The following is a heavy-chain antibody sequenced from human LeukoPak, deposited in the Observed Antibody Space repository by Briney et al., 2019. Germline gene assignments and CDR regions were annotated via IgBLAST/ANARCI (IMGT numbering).Heavy chain of an antibody. CDR3: AREGYSYGPIDY. CDR2: ISSSSSYI. V-gene: IGHV3-21*01. J-gene: IGHJ4*02. Sequence: GGSLRLSCAASGFTFSSYSMNWVRQAPGKGLEWVSSISSSSSYIYYADSVKGRFTISRDNAKNSLYLQMNSLRAEDTAVYYCAREGYSYGPIDYWGQGTLVTVPS. CDR1: GFTFSSYS. D-gene: IGHD5-18*01.